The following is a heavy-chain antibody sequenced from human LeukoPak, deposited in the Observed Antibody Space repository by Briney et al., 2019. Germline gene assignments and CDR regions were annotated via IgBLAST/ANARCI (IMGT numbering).Heavy chain of an antibody. V-gene: IGHV3-30-3*01. D-gene: IGHD6-19*01. Sequence: LRLSCAASGFTFSSYAMHWVRQAPGKGLELVAVISYDGSNKYYADSVKDRFTISRDNSKNTLYLQMNSLRAEDTAVYYCARDSSGLLDYWGQGXXXXVSS. CDR2: ISYDGSNK. J-gene: IGHJ4*02. CDR1: GFTFSSYA. CDR3: ARDSSGLLDY.